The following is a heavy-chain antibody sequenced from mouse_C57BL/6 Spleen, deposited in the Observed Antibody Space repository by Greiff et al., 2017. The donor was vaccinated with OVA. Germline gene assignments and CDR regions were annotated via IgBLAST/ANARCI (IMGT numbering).Heavy chain of an antibody. Sequence: VQLQQSGPELVKPGASVKISCKASGYTFTDYYMNWVKQSHGKSLEWIGDINPNNGGTSYNQKFKGKATLTVDKSSSTAYMELRSLTSEDSAVYYCARSSNHHRRGDYAMDYWGQGTSVTVSS. J-gene: IGHJ4*01. D-gene: IGHD2-5*01. CDR2: INPNNGGT. CDR1: GYTFTDYY. CDR3: ARSSNHHRRGDYAMDY. V-gene: IGHV1-26*01.